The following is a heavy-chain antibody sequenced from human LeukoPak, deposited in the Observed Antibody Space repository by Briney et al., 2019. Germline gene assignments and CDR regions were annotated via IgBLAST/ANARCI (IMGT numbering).Heavy chain of an antibody. CDR3: ASSRGKGNFDY. CDR2: IYTSGSN. Sequence: SETLSLTCTVSGGSISSYYWSRIRQPAGKGLEWIGRIYTSGSNNYNPCPKSRGTMSVDTSKKQFSLKLSSVTAADTAVYYCASSRGKGNFDYWGQGTLVTVSS. D-gene: IGHD6-25*01. J-gene: IGHJ4*02. CDR1: GGSISSYY. V-gene: IGHV4-4*07.